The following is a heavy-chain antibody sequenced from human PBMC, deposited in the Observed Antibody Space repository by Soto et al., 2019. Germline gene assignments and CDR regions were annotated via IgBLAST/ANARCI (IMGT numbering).Heavy chain of an antibody. CDR2: IYSGGST. V-gene: IGHV3-66*01. J-gene: IGHJ4*02. D-gene: IGHD6-13*01. Sequence: EVPLVESGGGLVQPGGSLRLSCAASEFTVSSNYMSWVRQAPGKGLEWVSVIYSGGSTYYADSVKGRFTISRDNSKNTVYLQMNVLRSEDPAVYHCPTIDLGSSSPIDYSGQGTLVTVSS. CDR1: EFTVSSNY. CDR3: PTIDLGSSSPIDY.